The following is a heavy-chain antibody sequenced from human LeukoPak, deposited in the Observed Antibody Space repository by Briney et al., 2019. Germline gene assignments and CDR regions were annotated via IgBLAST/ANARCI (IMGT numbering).Heavy chain of an antibody. CDR3: AGVFRELWFGEPTDV. Sequence: SETLSLTCAVYGGSFSGYYWSWIRQPPGKGLEWIGEINHSGSTNYNPSLKSRVTISVDTSKNQFSLKLSSVTAADTAVYYCAGVFRELWFGEPTDVWGKGTTVTVSS. V-gene: IGHV4-34*01. J-gene: IGHJ6*04. CDR2: INHSGST. CDR1: GGSFSGYY. D-gene: IGHD3-10*01.